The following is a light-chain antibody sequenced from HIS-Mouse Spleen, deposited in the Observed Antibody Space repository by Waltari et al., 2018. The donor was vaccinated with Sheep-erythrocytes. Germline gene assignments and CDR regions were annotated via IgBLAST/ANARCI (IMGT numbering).Light chain of an antibody. CDR1: SRDVGGYNY. CDR2: EVS. Sequence: QSALTQPASVSGSPGQSITTPCTGTSRDVGGYNYVSWYQQHPGKAPKLMIYEVSNRPSGVSNRFSGSKSGNTASLTISGLQAEDEADYYCSSYTSSSTYVFGTGTKVTVL. V-gene: IGLV2-14*01. J-gene: IGLJ1*01. CDR3: SSYTSSSTYV.